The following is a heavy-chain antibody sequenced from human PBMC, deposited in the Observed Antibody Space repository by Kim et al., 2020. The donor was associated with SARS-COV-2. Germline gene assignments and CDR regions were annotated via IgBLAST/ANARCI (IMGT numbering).Heavy chain of an antibody. CDR2: ISYDGSNK. CDR3: ARGGYYDILTGYQSGGAFDI. D-gene: IGHD3-9*01. CDR1: GFTFRTYA. V-gene: IGHV3-30*04. J-gene: IGHJ3*02. Sequence: GGSLRLSCAASGFTFRTYAMHWVRQAPGKGLEWVAVISYDGSNKYYADSVKGRFTISRDNSKNTLYLQMNSLRAEDTAVYYCARGGYYDILTGYQSGGAFDIWGQGTMVTVSS.